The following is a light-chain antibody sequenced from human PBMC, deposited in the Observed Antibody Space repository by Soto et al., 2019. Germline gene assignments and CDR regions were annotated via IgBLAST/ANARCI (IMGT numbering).Light chain of an antibody. V-gene: IGKV1-17*01. J-gene: IGKJ2*01. CDR2: AVS. CDR1: QDIGKD. Sequence: DIQITQSPSSVSSAVGDRVAITCLGSQDIGKDLGWFQQKPVKAPRRLIYAVSTLESGVPSRFSGSGSGTQFTLTISSLQPEDFAAYFCLQHKSFPFTFGQGTKVDIK. CDR3: LQHKSFPFT.